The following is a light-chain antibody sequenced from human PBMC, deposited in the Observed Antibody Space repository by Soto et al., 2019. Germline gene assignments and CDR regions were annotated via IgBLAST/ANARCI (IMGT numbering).Light chain of an antibody. CDR1: QSVSSSY. Sequence: EIVLTQSPGTLSLSPGERATLSCRASQSVSSSYLAWYQQKPGQAPRLLIYGASNRATGIPDRFSGSGSGTDFTLTVSRLEPEDCAVYYCQQYGSSTYTFGQGTKLELK. CDR2: GAS. V-gene: IGKV3-20*01. J-gene: IGKJ2*01. CDR3: QQYGSSTYT.